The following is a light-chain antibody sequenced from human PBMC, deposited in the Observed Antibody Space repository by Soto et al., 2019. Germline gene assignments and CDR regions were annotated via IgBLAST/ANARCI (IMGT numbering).Light chain of an antibody. Sequence: EIVLTQSPATLSLSPGERATLSCRVSQSVGSSLAWYQQKPGQAPRLLIYDASNRATGIPARFSGSGSGTDFTLTINSLEPEDVAVYYCQQRSNWPLTFGGGTKVDIK. CDR1: QSVGSS. CDR2: DAS. J-gene: IGKJ4*01. CDR3: QQRSNWPLT. V-gene: IGKV3-11*01.